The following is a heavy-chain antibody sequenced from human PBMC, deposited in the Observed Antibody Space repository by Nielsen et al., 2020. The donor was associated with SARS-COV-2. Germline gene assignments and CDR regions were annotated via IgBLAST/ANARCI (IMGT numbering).Heavy chain of an antibody. CDR1: GFTFDDYA. CDR2: ISWNSGSI. Sequence: SLKISCAASGFTFDDYATHWVRQAPGKGLEWVSGISWNSGSIGYADSVKGRFTISRDNAKNSLYLQMNSLRAEDTALYYCANLDGYNYMDVWGKGTTVTVSS. D-gene: IGHD5-24*01. V-gene: IGHV3-9*01. CDR3: ANLDGYNYMDV. J-gene: IGHJ6*03.